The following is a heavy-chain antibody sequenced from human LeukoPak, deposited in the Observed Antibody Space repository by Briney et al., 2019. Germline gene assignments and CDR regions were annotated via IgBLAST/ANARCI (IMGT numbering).Heavy chain of an antibody. J-gene: IGHJ4*02. V-gene: IGHV1-46*01. CDR2: INPSGGST. CDR1: GYTFTSYY. D-gene: IGHD3-10*01. Sequence: ASVKVSCKASGYTFTSYYMHWVRQAPGQGLEWMGIINPSGGSTSYAQKFQGRVTMTRDLSTSTVYTELSSLRSEDTAVYYCAREYSGSGPRTEFDYWGQGTLVTVSS. CDR3: AREYSGSGPRTEFDY.